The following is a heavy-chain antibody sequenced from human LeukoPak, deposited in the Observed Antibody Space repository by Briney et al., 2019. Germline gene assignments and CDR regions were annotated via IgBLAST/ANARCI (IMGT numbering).Heavy chain of an antibody. D-gene: IGHD2/OR15-2a*01. J-gene: IGHJ4*02. CDR1: GGSISSYY. Sequence: SETLSLTCTVSGGSISSYYWSWIRQPPGKGLEWIGYIYYSGSTNYNPSLKSRVTISVDTSKNQFSLKLSSVTAADTAVYYCARHALYGSFDYWGQGTLVTVSS. V-gene: IGHV4-59*08. CDR3: ARHALYGSFDY. CDR2: IYYSGST.